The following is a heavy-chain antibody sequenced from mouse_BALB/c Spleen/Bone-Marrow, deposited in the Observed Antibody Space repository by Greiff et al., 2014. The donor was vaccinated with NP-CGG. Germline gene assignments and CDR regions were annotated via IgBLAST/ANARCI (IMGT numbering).Heavy chain of an antibody. CDR3: AGDYSFTY. V-gene: IGHV14-3*02. Sequence: VQLQQPGAELVSPGASVRLSCTASGFNIKDTYIHWVTQRPEQGLEWIGRIDPANGNTKYDPKFQGKATITTDTSSNTASLQLSSLTSEDTAVYYCAGDYSFTYWGQGALVTVSA. J-gene: IGHJ3*01. D-gene: IGHD1-1*01. CDR2: IDPANGNT. CDR1: GFNIKDTY.